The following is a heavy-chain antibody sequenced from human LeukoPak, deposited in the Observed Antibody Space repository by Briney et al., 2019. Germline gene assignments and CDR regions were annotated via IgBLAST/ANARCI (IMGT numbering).Heavy chain of an antibody. V-gene: IGHV3-30*18. D-gene: IGHD4-17*01. J-gene: IGHJ4*02. CDR1: GFTFSSYG. CDR3: AKVTYGDYVPNFDH. Sequence: GGSLRLSRAASGFTFSSYGMHWVRQAPGKGLEWVAVISYDGSNKYYADSVKGRFTISRDNSKNTLYLQMNSLRAEDTAVYYCAKVTYGDYVPNFDHWGQGTLVTVSS. CDR2: ISYDGSNK.